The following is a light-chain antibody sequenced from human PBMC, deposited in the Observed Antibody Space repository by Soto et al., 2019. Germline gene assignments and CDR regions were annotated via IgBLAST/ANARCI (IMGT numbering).Light chain of an antibody. J-gene: IGKJ2*01. Sequence: EIVSTQSPGTLSLSPGERGTLSCRASQSVSSSYLAWYQQKPGQAPRLLIYGASSRATGIPDRFSGSGSGTDFTLTISRLEPEDFAVYYCQQYGSSPYTFGQGTKLEIK. V-gene: IGKV3-20*01. CDR1: QSVSSSY. CDR2: GAS. CDR3: QQYGSSPYT.